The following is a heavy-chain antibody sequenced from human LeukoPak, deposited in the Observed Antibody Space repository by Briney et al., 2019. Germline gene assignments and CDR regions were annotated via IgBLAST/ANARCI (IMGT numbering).Heavy chain of an antibody. CDR3: ARHTYSYGYNLDY. V-gene: IGHV1-69*13. D-gene: IGHD5-18*01. CDR2: IIPIFGTA. Sequence: SVKVSCKASGGTFSSYAISWVRQAPGQGLEWMGVIIPIFGTANYAQKFQGRVTITADESTSTAYMELSSLRSEDTAVYYCARHTYSYGYNLDYWGQGTLVTVSS. CDR1: GGTFSSYA. J-gene: IGHJ4*02.